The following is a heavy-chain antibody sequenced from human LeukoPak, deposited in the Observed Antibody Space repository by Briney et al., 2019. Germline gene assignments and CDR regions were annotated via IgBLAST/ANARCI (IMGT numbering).Heavy chain of an antibody. V-gene: IGHV3-7*03. D-gene: IGHD2-2*01. CDR3: AKEPREYCSSTSCPNWFDS. CDR2: IKQDGSEK. Sequence: PGGSLRLSCAASGFTFSSYWMSWVRQAPGKGLEWVANIKQDGSEKYYVDSVKGRFTISRDNSENTLFLQMNSLRAEDTAVYYCAKEPREYCSSTSCPNWFDSWGQGTLVTVSS. CDR1: GFTFSSYW. J-gene: IGHJ5*01.